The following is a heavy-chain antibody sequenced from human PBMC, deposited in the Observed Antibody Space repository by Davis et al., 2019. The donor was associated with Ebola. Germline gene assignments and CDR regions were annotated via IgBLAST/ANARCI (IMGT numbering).Heavy chain of an antibody. CDR3: ARVGLPKQHPTGMDV. CDR2: IIPILGIA. D-gene: IGHD6-13*01. Sequence: AASVKVSCKASGGTFSSYAISWVRQAPGQGLEWMGRIIPILGIANYAQKFQGRVTITADKFTSTAYMELSSLRSEDTAVYYCARVGLPKQHPTGMDVWGQGTTVTVSS. J-gene: IGHJ6*02. V-gene: IGHV1-69*04. CDR1: GGTFSSYA.